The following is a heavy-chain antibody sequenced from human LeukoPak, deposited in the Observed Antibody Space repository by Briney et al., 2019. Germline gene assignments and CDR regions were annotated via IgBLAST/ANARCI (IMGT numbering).Heavy chain of an antibody. D-gene: IGHD2-2*01. Sequence: GGSLRLSCAASGFTFSSYGMHWVRQAPGKGLEWVAFIRYDGSNKYYADSVKGRFTISRDNSKNTLYLQMNSLRAEDTAVYYCAKDKACSSTSCYVDYWGQGTLVTVSP. J-gene: IGHJ4*02. CDR3: AKDKACSSTSCYVDY. CDR1: GFTFSSYG. V-gene: IGHV3-30*02. CDR2: IRYDGSNK.